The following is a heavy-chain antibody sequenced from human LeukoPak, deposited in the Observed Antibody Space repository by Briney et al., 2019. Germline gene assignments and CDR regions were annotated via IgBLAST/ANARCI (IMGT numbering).Heavy chain of an antibody. CDR3: ARGGYNYGPVFDY. D-gene: IGHD5-18*01. CDR2: INWNGGST. V-gene: IGHV3-20*04. Sequence: GGSLRLSCAASGFTFSNYGMSWVRQAPGKGLEWVSGINWNGGSTGYADSLKGRFTISRDNAKNSLYLQMNSLRAEDTALYYCARGGYNYGPVFDYWGQGTLVTVSS. J-gene: IGHJ4*02. CDR1: GFTFSNYG.